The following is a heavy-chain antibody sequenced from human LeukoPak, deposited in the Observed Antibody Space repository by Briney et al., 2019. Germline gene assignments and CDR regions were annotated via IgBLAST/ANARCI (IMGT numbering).Heavy chain of an antibody. V-gene: IGHV3-23*01. CDR1: GFTFSSYP. Sequence: GGSLRLSCAASGFTFSSYPMSWVRQAPGKGLGWVSAISGGGDTTFHADSVKGRFTISRDNSKNTLYLQMNSLRAEDTAVYYCAKEYLVCSSASCSAFDIWGQGTKVTVSS. J-gene: IGHJ3*02. D-gene: IGHD2-2*01. CDR3: AKEYLVCSSASCSAFDI. CDR2: ISGGGDTT.